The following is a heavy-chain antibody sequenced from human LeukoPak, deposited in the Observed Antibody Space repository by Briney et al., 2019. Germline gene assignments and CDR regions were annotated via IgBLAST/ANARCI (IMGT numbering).Heavy chain of an antibody. V-gene: IGHV4-61*02. CDR3: ARITGSFYFYYYMDV. CDR1: GGSISSGSYY. CDR2: IYTSGST. D-gene: IGHD1-26*01. J-gene: IGHJ6*03. Sequence: SETLSLTCTVSGGSISSGSYYWSWIRQPAGKGLEWIGRIYTSGSTNYNPSLKSRVTISVDTSMNQFSLRLSSVTAADTAVYYCARITGSFYFYYYMDVWGKGTTVTVSS.